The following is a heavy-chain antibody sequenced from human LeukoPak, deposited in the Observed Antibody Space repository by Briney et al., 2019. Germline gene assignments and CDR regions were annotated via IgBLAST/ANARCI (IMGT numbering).Heavy chain of an antibody. CDR1: GNYW. D-gene: IGHD2-2*01. J-gene: IGHJ4*02. V-gene: IGHV3-74*01. CDR2: INSDGSWT. CDR3: VSFYETY. Sequence: GGSLRLSCAASGNYWMHWVCQAPGKGLVWVSHINSDGSWTSYADSVKGRFTISKDNAKNTVYLQMNNLRAEDTAVYYCVSFYETYWGRGTLVTVSS.